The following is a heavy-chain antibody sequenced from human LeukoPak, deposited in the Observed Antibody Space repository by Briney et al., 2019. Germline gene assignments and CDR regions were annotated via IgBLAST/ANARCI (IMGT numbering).Heavy chain of an antibody. CDR2: IYYTGST. V-gene: IGHV4-59*01. D-gene: IGHD2-8*01. CDR1: GDSIRTYN. J-gene: IGHJ5*02. Sequence: PSETLSLTCSVSGDSIRTYNWNWIRQPPGKGLEWIGYIYYTGSTNYNPSLRSRVTISVDTSKNQFALKLSSVTAADTAVYYCARAFRMYALHNWFDPWGQGTLVTVSS. CDR3: ARAFRMYALHNWFDP.